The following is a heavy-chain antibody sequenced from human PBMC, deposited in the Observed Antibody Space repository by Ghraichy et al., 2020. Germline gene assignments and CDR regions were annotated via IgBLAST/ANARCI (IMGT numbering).Heavy chain of an antibody. D-gene: IGHD2-15*01. CDR3: ARSYCSGGSCPADY. J-gene: IGHJ4*02. Sequence: SETLSLTCTVSGGSISSSSYYWGWIRQPPGKGLEWIGSIYYSGSTYYNPSLKSRVTISVDTSKNQFSLKLSSVTAADTAVYYCARSYCSGGSCPADYWGQGTLVTVSS. CDR1: GGSISSSSYY. V-gene: IGHV4-39*01. CDR2: IYYSGST.